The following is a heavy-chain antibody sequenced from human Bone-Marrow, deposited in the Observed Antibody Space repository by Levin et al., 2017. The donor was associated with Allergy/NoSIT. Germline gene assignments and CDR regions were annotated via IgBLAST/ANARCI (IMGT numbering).Heavy chain of an antibody. J-gene: IGHJ3*02. V-gene: IGHV3-30*03. CDR1: GFTFSNYG. Sequence: GESLKISCAASGFTFSNYGMHWVRQAPGKGLEWVAVISSDGGTEHYADSVKGRFTIFRDNSKDTLYLQMHSLRTEDTTVYYCAISYGGNVDAFDIWGQGTLVTVSS. CDR2: ISSDGGTE. CDR3: AISYGGNVDAFDI. D-gene: IGHD4-23*01.